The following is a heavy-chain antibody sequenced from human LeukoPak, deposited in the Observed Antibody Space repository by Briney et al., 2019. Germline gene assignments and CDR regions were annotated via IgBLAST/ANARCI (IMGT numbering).Heavy chain of an antibody. V-gene: IGHV3-48*01. CDR2: ISSSSSTI. D-gene: IGHD1-14*01. CDR1: GFTFSSYS. CDR3: ARADRTGLDY. J-gene: IGHJ4*02. Sequence: QPGGSLRLSCAASGFTFSSYSMNWVRQAPGKGLEWVSYISSSSSTIYYADSVKGRFTISRDNAKNSLYLQMNSLRAEDTAVYYCARADRTGLDYWGQGTLVTVSS.